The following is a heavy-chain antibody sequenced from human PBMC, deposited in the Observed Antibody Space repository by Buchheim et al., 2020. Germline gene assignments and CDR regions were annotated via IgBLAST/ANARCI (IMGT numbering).Heavy chain of an antibody. D-gene: IGHD3-10*01. CDR3: AKEGARWFGEGIDV. Sequence: EVQLLESGGGLVQPGGSLRLSCAASGFTFSSYAMGWVRQAPGKGLEWVSAVIGSGGTTFFADSVKGRFTISRDNSKNKLYLQMNSLRAEDTAVYYCAKEGARWFGEGIDVWGQGTT. J-gene: IGHJ6*02. CDR1: GFTFSSYA. CDR2: VIGSGGTT. V-gene: IGHV3-23*01.